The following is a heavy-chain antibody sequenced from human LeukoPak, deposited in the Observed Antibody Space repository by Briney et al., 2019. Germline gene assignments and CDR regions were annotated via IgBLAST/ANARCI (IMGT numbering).Heavy chain of an antibody. J-gene: IGHJ3*01. D-gene: IGHD3-16*01. CDR2: IYSGGST. Sequence: GGSLRLSCAASGFTVSSNYMSWVRQAPGKGLEWVSVIYSGGSTYYADSVKGRFTVSRDNSKNTLYLQMNSLRAADTAVYYCAKLMRHMMEDVLDLWGQGTVVTVSS. CDR1: GFTVSSNY. CDR3: AKLMRHMMEDVLDL. V-gene: IGHV3-53*01.